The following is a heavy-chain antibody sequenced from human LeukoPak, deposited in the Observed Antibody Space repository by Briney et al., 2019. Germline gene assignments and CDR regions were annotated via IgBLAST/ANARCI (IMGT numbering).Heavy chain of an antibody. V-gene: IGHV1-18*01. CDR3: ARAGGPRNYQNWFDP. J-gene: IGHJ5*02. CDR1: GYTFTSYG. Sequence: ASVKVSCKASGYTFTSYGISWVRQAPGQGLEWMGWISGYNGNTNYTQKRQGRVTMTTDTSTSTAYMELRSLRSDATAVYYCARAGGPRNYQNWFDPWGQGTLVTVSS. CDR2: ISGYNGNT. D-gene: IGHD2-8*02.